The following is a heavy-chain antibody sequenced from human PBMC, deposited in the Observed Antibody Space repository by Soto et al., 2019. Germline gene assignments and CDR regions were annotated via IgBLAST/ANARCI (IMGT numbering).Heavy chain of an antibody. D-gene: IGHD5-12*01. CDR1: GFTFGSNW. V-gene: IGHV3-7*03. CDR3: ASLEWESSGYADY. Sequence: LRLSCAASGFTFGSNWMSGVRQAPGKGLEWVANIKRDGSEKYYVDSVKGRFTISRDNAKNTLYLQMNSLRADDTAVYYCASLEWESSGYADYWGQGTQVTVSS. J-gene: IGHJ4*02. CDR2: IKRDGSEK.